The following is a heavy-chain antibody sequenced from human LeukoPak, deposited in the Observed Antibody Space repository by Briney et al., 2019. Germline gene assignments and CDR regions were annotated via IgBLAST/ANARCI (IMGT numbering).Heavy chain of an antibody. CDR1: GGSFSGYY. D-gene: IGHD7-27*01. CDR2: INHSGST. CDR3: ASYQLGSDAFDI. V-gene: IGHV4-34*01. Sequence: SETLSLTCAVYGGSFSGYYWSWIRQPPGKGLEWIGEINHSGSTNYNPSLKSRVTISVDTSKNQFSLKLSSVTAADTAVYDCASYQLGSDAFDIWGQGTMVTVSS. J-gene: IGHJ3*02.